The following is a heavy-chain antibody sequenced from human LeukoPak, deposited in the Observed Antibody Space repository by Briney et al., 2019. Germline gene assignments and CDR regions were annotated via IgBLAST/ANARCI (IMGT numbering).Heavy chain of an antibody. V-gene: IGHV4-59*01. D-gene: IGHD5-24*01. CDR2: IYYSGST. J-gene: IGHJ4*02. Sequence: SETLSLTCTVSGGSISSYYWSWIRQPPGKGLEWIGYIYYSGSTNYNPSLKSRVTISVDTSKNHFSLKLSSVTAADTAVYFCARVHPDGYSAYWGQGILVTVSS. CDR1: GGSISSYY. CDR3: ARVHPDGYSAY.